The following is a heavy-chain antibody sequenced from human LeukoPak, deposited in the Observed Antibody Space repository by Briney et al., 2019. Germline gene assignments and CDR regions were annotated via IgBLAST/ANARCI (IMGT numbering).Heavy chain of an antibody. V-gene: IGHV3-64*01. D-gene: IGHD2-15*01. CDR1: GFTFSNYA. J-gene: IGHJ4*02. Sequence: GGSLRLSCAASGFTFSNYAMHWVRQAPGKGLEYVSAISDNGGSTYYANSVKGRFTISRDNPKNTLYLQMGSLRAEDMAIYYCARSAGRFGSGGSCYDYWGQGTLVTVSS. CDR3: ARSAGRFGSGGSCYDY. CDR2: ISDNGGST.